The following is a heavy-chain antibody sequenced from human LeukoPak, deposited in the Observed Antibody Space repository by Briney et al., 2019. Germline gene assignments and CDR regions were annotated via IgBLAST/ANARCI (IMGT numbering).Heavy chain of an antibody. Sequence: GGSLRLSCAASGFTFSSYGMSWVRQAPGKGLEWVSSISGSSGGTYYAGSVKGRFTISRDNSKDTLYLQMNSLRAEDTAVYYCAKEGRGNAVDYWGQGTLVTVSS. D-gene: IGHD1-1*01. V-gene: IGHV3-23*01. CDR3: AKEGRGNAVDY. J-gene: IGHJ4*02. CDR1: GFTFSSYG. CDR2: ISGSSGGT.